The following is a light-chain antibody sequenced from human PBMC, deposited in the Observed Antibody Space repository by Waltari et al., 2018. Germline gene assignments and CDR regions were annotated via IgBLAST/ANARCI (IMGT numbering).Light chain of an antibody. Sequence: QSALTQPTSVSGSPGQSITISCTGTSRDVGFYNYVSWYQQYPGKVPQLLIYDVSGRPAGVSSRFSGSKSGNTASLTISGLQADDEADYYCNSYTGSSSLVFGGGTKLTVL. J-gene: IGLJ3*02. CDR3: NSYTGSSSLV. CDR1: SRDVGFYNY. CDR2: DVS. V-gene: IGLV2-14*01.